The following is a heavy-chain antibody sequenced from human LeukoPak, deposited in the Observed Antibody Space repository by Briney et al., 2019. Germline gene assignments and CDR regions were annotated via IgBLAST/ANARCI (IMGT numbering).Heavy chain of an antibody. Sequence: SSQTLSLTCTVSGGSISSGDHYWSWIRQPPGKGLEYIGYIYYSGSTYYNPSLKSRITISVDTSKNQFSLKLSSVTAADTAVYYCARGTWSSSIDYWGQGTLVTVSS. CDR3: ARGTWSSSIDY. V-gene: IGHV4-30-4*01. J-gene: IGHJ4*02. CDR1: GGSISSGDHY. D-gene: IGHD6-6*01. CDR2: IYYSGST.